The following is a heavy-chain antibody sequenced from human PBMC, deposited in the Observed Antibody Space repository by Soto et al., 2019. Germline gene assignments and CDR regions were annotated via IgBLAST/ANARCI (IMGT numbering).Heavy chain of an antibody. V-gene: IGHV3-7*03. D-gene: IGHD4-17*01. Sequence: PGGSLRLSCAASGFTFSSYWRSWVRQAPGKGLEWVANIKQDGSEKYYVDSVKGRFTISRDNAKNSLYLQMNSLRADDTAVYYCAKGQRMTTMTAIDYWGQGTLVTVYS. CDR3: AKGQRMTTMTAIDY. J-gene: IGHJ4*02. CDR1: GFTFSSYW. CDR2: IKQDGSEK.